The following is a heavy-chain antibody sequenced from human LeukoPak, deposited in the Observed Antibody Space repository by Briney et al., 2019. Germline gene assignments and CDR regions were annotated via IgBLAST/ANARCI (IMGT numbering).Heavy chain of an antibody. Sequence: GGSLRLSCAASGFAVSSNDMSWVRQAPAKGLEWISVIYSGGSTYSADSVKGRFTVSRDNSKNTLYLQMNSLRVDDTAVYYCARGLRGFDPWGQGTLVTVSS. CDR1: GFAVSSND. V-gene: IGHV3-53*01. J-gene: IGHJ5*02. D-gene: IGHD6-19*01. CDR3: ARGLRGFDP. CDR2: IYSGGST.